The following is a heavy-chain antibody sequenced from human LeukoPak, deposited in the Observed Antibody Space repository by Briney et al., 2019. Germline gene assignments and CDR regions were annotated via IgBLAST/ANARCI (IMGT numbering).Heavy chain of an antibody. CDR3: ARDPYYYDYSHFDY. CDR2: INPKSGGT. J-gene: IGHJ4*02. CDR1: GYTFTDYY. D-gene: IGHD3-22*01. Sequence: ASVKVSCKASGYTFTDYYMHWVRQAPGQGLEWMGWINPKSGGTNYAQQFEGRVTLTRDTSISTSYMEVGGLRYDDTAVYYCARDPYYYDYSHFDYWGQGTLVSVST. V-gene: IGHV1-2*02.